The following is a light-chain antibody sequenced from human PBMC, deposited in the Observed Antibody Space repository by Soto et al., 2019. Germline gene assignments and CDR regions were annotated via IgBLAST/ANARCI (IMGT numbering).Light chain of an antibody. J-gene: IGLJ1*01. CDR3: SSYTSSRAYV. Sequence: QSALTQPASVSGSPGQSITISCTGTSSDVGGYNYVSWYQQQSGKAPKLIIHEVSNRPSGVSNRFSGSKSGNTASLTISGLQPEDEADYYCSSYTSSRAYVFGIGTKVTVL. V-gene: IGLV2-14*01. CDR2: EVS. CDR1: SSDVGGYNY.